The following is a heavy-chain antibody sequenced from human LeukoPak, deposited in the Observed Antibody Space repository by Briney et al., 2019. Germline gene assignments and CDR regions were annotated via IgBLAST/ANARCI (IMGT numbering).Heavy chain of an antibody. D-gene: IGHD3-10*02. Sequence: SETLSLTCAVYGGSFSGYYWSWIRQPPGKGLEWIGEINHSGSTNYNPSLKSRATISVDTSKNQFSLKLSSVTAADTAVYYCASHSSYVSPFRSWGRGPLVTVSP. CDR2: INHSGST. J-gene: IGHJ5*02. V-gene: IGHV4-34*01. CDR1: GGSFSGYY. CDR3: ASHSSYVSPFRS.